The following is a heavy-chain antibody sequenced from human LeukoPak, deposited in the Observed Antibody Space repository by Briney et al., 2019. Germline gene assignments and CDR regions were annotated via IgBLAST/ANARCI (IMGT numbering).Heavy chain of an antibody. CDR2: IIPIFGTA. J-gene: IGHJ4*02. V-gene: IGHV1-69*05. D-gene: IGHD3-10*01. Sequence: GASVKVSCKASGGTFSSYAISWVRQAPGQGLEWMEGIIPIFGTANYAQKFQGRVTITTDESTSTAYMELSSLRSEDTAVYYCARSPTSMVRGVISPSYFDYWGQGTLVTVSS. CDR1: GGTFSSYA. CDR3: ARSPTSMVRGVISPSYFDY.